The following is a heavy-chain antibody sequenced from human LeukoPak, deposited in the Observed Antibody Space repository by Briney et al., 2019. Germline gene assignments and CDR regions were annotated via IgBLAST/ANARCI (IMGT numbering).Heavy chain of an antibody. CDR3: AKVAGSSGYYPDF. CDR2: ISADGRST. V-gene: IGHV3-23*01. D-gene: IGHD3-22*01. J-gene: IGHJ4*02. Sequence: GGSLRLSCVASGFTFTSYAMSWVRQAPGKGLQWISAISADGRSTYHADSVKGRFTISRDISKNTLYLQMNSLRAEDTAVYYCAKVAGSSGYYPDFWGQRTLVTVSS. CDR1: GFTFTSYA.